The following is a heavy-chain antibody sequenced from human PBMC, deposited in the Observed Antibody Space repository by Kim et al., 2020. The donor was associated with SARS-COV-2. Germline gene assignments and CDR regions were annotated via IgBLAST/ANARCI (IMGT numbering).Heavy chain of an antibody. CDR1: GYTFTTYF. D-gene: IGHD3-22*01. Sequence: ASVKVSCKASGYTFTTYFIHWVRQAPGQGLEWMGRINPNSGDTNYAQRFQGRITLTRDTSLNTAVLEISSLTSDDTAVFYCARDIDSSGHADYWGQGTLVTVSS. V-gene: IGHV1-2*06. CDR2: INPNSGDT. J-gene: IGHJ4*02. CDR3: ARDIDSSGHADY.